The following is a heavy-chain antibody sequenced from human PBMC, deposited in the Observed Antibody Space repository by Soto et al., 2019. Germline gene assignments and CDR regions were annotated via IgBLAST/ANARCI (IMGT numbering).Heavy chain of an antibody. CDR3: ARGRIQLWYPFDY. CDR1: GDSISNSRFY. V-gene: IGHV4-39*07. D-gene: IGHD5-18*01. J-gene: IGHJ4*02. Sequence: PSETLSLTCSVSGDSISNSRFYWAWIRQPPGEGLEWIGSIYHTGNAYYNPSLKSRVTISVDTSKNQFSLKLSSVTAADTAVYYCARGRIQLWYPFDYWGQGTLVTVSS. CDR2: IYHTGNA.